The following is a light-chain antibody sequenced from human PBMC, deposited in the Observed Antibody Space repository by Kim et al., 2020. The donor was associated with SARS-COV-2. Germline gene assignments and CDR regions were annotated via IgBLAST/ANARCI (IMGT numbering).Light chain of an antibody. CDR3: CSYAGSYTLGV. Sequence: QPVTVSCTGTNSDVGGYNYVSWYQQHPGKAPKLIVYDVSQRPSGVPDRFSGSKSGNTASLTISWLQAEDEADYYCCSYAGSYTLGVFGGGTKLTVL. CDR1: NSDVGGYNY. CDR2: DVS. V-gene: IGLV2-11*01. J-gene: IGLJ2*01.